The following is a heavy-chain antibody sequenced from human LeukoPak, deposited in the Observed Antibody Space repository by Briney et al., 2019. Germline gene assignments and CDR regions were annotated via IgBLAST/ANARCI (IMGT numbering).Heavy chain of an antibody. J-gene: IGHJ4*02. Sequence: PSETLSLTCAVYGGSFSGYHWSWIRQPPGKGLEWIGEINHSGSTNYNPSLKSRVTISVDTSKTQFSLKLSSVTAADTAVYYCAREPPVDTAYYFDYWGQGTLVTVSS. CDR2: INHSGST. CDR3: AREPPVDTAYYFDY. V-gene: IGHV4-34*01. CDR1: GGSFSGYH. D-gene: IGHD5-18*01.